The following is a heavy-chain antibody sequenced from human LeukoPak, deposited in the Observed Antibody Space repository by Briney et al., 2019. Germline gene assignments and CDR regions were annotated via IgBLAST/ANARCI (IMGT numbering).Heavy chain of an antibody. V-gene: IGHV3-7*05. CDR1: GFTFSNFW. D-gene: IGHD6-19*01. Sequence: PGGSLRLSCAASGFTFSNFWMSWVRQAPGKGLEWVANINQDGSEEYYVDSVKGRFTISRDSAKSSLYLEMNSLRAEDTAVYYCARGKGWLDYWGQGSLVTVSS. CDR3: ARGKGWLDY. J-gene: IGHJ4*02. CDR2: INQDGSEE.